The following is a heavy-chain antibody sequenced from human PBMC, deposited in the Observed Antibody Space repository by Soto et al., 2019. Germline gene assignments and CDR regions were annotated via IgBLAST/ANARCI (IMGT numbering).Heavy chain of an antibody. CDR3: VMVDNYVTPTPQDV. D-gene: IGHD3-16*01. CDR1: GYTFTTYA. Sequence: ASVKVSCKASGYTFTTYALHWVRQAPGQGLEWVGWISPYTGNTHSASKVQGRLTMTTDTSTSTAYMDLGSLTSDDTAVYYCVMVDNYVTPTPQDVWGQGTTVTVPS. CDR2: ISPYTGNT. V-gene: IGHV1-18*01. J-gene: IGHJ6*02.